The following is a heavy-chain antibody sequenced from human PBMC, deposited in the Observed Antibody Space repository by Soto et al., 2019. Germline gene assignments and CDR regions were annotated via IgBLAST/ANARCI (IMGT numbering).Heavy chain of an antibody. CDR1: GFTFSSYS. D-gene: IGHD3-10*01. Sequence: GGSLRLSCAASGFTFSSYSMNWVRQAPGKGLEWVSSISSSSSYIYYADSVKGRFTISRDNAKNSLYLQMNSLRAEDTAVYYCARVEFFYYGMDVWGQGSTVTVSS. J-gene: IGHJ6*02. V-gene: IGHV3-21*01. CDR2: ISSSSSYI. CDR3: ARVEFFYYGMDV.